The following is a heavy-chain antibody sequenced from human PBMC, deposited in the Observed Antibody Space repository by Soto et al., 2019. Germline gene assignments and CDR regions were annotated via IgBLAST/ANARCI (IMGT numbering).Heavy chain of an antibody. CDR2: ITSSSMTI. CDR1: GFTFSSYE. Sequence: ELQLVESGGGLVQPGGSLRLSCAASGFTFSSYEMNWVRQAPGKGLEWVSYITSSSMTINYADSVKGRFTISRDNAKNSLYLKMNSMRAESNSVYYCASGVDGSHSNCPPAPYGMDVWGQGTTFTVST. J-gene: IGHJ6*01. V-gene: IGHV3-48*03. CDR3: ASGVDGSHSNCPPAPYGMDV. D-gene: IGHD4-4*01.